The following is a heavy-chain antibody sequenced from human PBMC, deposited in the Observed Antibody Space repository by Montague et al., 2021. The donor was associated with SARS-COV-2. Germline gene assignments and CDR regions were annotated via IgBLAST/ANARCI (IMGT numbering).Heavy chain of an antibody. CDR2: ISYEGKRK. Sequence: SLRLSCAASEFSFNTYAIHWVRQAPGKGLEWVAVISYEGKRKYYADSVKDRFTISRDNSKNTLYLQTNSLKSEDTAVYYCARALYDFWTGSHYLDDYYYGMDVWGQGTTVTVSS. CDR1: EFSFNTYA. D-gene: IGHD3/OR15-3a*01. V-gene: IGHV3-30*03. J-gene: IGHJ6*02. CDR3: ARALYDFWTGSHYLDDYYYGMDV.